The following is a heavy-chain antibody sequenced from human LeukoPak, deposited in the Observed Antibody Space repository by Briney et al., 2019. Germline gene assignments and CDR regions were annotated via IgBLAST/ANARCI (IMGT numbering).Heavy chain of an antibody. J-gene: IGHJ4*02. CDR1: GYTFTGYY. D-gene: IGHD3-10*01. CDR2: INPNSGGT. Sequence: ASVQVSCKASGYTFTGYYMHWVRQAPAQGLEWMGWINPNSGGTNYAQKFQGRVTMTRDTSISTAYMELSRLRSDDTAVYYCARSQLLWFGELLFWGQGTLVTVSS. CDR3: ARSQLLWFGELLF. V-gene: IGHV1-2*02.